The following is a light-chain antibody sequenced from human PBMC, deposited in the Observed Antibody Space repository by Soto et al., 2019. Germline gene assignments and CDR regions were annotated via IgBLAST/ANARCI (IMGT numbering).Light chain of an antibody. CDR1: SSDVGGYNY. CDR2: DVS. CDR3: SSYTSSSNHVV. J-gene: IGLJ2*01. Sequence: QSALTQPASVSGSPGQSITISCTGTSSDVGGYNYVSWYQQHPGKAPKLMIYDVSNRPSGVSNRFSGSKSGNTASLTISGLQAEDEADYCCSSYTSSSNHVVFGGGTKLTVL. V-gene: IGLV2-14*01.